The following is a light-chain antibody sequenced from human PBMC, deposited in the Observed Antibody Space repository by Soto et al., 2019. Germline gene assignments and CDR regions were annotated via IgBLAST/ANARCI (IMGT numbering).Light chain of an antibody. CDR2: NNN. J-gene: IGLJ2*01. CDR1: SSNIGSDS. CDR3: AAWDDSLNGVV. V-gene: IGLV1-44*01. Sequence: QSVLTQAPSASGTPGQRVTISCSGSSSNIGSDSVNWYQQLPGTAPKLLIYNNNQRPSGVPDRFSGSKSVTSASLAISGLQSEDEADYYCAAWDDSLNGVVFGGGTKVTVL.